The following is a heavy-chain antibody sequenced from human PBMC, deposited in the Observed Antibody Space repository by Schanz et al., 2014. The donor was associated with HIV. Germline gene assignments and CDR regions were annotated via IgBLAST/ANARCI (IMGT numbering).Heavy chain of an antibody. D-gene: IGHD3-10*01. J-gene: IGHJ5*02. CDR3: AREYGSGGLRGWFDP. CDR1: GFTFSNYA. CDR2: ISSSSSTI. V-gene: IGHV3-48*02. Sequence: VHLVESGGGVVQPGTSLRLSCAASGFTFSNYAIHWVRQAPGKGLEWVSYISSSSSTIYYADSVKGRFTISRDNAKNALYLQMNSLRDEDTAVYYCAREYGSGGLRGWFDPWGQGTLVTVSS.